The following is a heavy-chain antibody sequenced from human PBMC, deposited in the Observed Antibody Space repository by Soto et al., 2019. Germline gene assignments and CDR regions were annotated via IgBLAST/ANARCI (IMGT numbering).Heavy chain of an antibody. J-gene: IGHJ4*02. Sequence: PGGSLRLSCAASGFTFSNYAMNWVRQAPGKGLEWVSSIGQTPTNTYYADSVKGRFTISRDSSKNTVYLQMNSLRAEDTAVYYCARDRRYDYVWGSYRSGFDYWGQGTLVTVSS. CDR2: IGQTPTNT. CDR1: GFTFSNYA. V-gene: IGHV3-23*01. CDR3: ARDRRYDYVWGSYRSGFDY. D-gene: IGHD3-16*02.